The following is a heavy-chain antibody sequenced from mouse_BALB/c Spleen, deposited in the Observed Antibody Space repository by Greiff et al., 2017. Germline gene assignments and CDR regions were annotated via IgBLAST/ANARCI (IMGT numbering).Heavy chain of an antibody. Sequence: QVQLQQSGAELAKPGASVKMSCKASGYTFTSYWMHWVKQRPGQGLEWIGYINPSTGYTEYNQKFKDKATLTADKSSSTAYMQLSSLTSEDSAVYYCARSFSGYAFAYWGQGTLVTVSA. D-gene: IGHD3-1*01. CDR3: ARSFSGYAFAY. CDR1: GYTFTSYW. V-gene: IGHV1-7*01. CDR2: INPSTGYT. J-gene: IGHJ3*01.